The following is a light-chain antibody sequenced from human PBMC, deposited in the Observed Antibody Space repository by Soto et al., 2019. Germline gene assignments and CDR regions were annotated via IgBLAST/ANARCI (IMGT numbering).Light chain of an antibody. CDR3: QQYNDWPWT. Sequence: EIVMNQSPATLSLSPGERATISCRASQSVSSNLAWDQQKPGQAPRLLIYGASTRATGIPARFSGSGSGTEFTLTISSLQSEDFAVYYCQQYNDWPWTFGQGTKVDIK. CDR2: GAS. V-gene: IGKV3-15*01. J-gene: IGKJ1*01. CDR1: QSVSSN.